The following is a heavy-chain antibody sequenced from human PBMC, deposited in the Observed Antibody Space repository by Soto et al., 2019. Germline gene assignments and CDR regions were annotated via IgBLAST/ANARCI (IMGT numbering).Heavy chain of an antibody. CDR1: GYTFTSYG. CDR2: ISAYNGNT. Sequence: GASVKVSCKASGYTFTSYGISWVRQAPGQGLEWMGWISAYNGNTNYAQKLQGRVTMTTDTSTSTAYMELRSLRSDDTAVYYCARDFPWVYSSSPHHLDYWGQGTLVTVSS. CDR3: ARDFPWVYSSSPHHLDY. J-gene: IGHJ4*02. V-gene: IGHV1-18*04. D-gene: IGHD6-6*01.